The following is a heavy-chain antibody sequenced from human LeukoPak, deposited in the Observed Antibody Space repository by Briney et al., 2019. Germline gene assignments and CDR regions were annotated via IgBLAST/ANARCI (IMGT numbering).Heavy chain of an antibody. D-gene: IGHD3-3*01. J-gene: IGHJ3*01. CDR1: GFTFSNYG. CDR3: VRDQTIDSRAGPSDPFDV. Sequence: GGSLRLSCAASGFTFSNYGMHWVRQTRGGGLEWVSGIGTLADTFYPDSAKGRFTISRDSAKNSLYLQMNSLRADDTAVYYCVRDQTIDSRAGPSDPFDVWGQGTMVTVSS. CDR2: IGTLADT. V-gene: IGHV3-13*01.